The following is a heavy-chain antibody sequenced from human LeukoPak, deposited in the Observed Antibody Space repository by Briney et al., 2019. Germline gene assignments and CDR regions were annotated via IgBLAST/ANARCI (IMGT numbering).Heavy chain of an antibody. CDR3: AKENWGSSWYGAFDI. CDR2: ISYDGSNK. J-gene: IGHJ3*02. D-gene: IGHD6-13*01. CDR1: GFTFSSYG. Sequence: QPGRSLRLSCAASGFTFSSYGMHWVRQAPGKGLEWVAVISYDGSNKYYADSVKGRFTISRDNSKNTLYLQMNSLRAEDTAVYYCAKENWGSSWYGAFDIWGQGTMVTVSS. V-gene: IGHV3-30*18.